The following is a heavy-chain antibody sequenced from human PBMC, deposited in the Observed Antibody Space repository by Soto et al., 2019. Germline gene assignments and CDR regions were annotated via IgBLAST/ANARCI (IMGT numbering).Heavy chain of an antibody. CDR1: GFTFSAYA. D-gene: IGHD4-17*01. CDR2: ISASRGRT. V-gene: IGHV3-23*01. CDR3: AKDPNGDYVGAFDM. Sequence: DVQVLGSGGGLVQPGGSLRLSCAASGFTFSAYAMSWVRQTPGKGLEWVSGISASRGRTYYANSVKGRFTISSDNGKNTLYLQMNSLRAEDTAVYYCAKDPNGDYVGAFDMWGQGTMVIVSS. J-gene: IGHJ3*02.